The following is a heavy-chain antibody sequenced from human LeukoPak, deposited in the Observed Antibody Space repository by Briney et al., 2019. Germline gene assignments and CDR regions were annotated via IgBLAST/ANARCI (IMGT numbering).Heavy chain of an antibody. D-gene: IGHD3-9*01. CDR1: GFTFSDYY. V-gene: IGHV3-11*04. Sequence: GGSLRLSCTASGFTFSDYYMSWIRQVPGKGLEWVSYIGRSGTTIHYADSVKGRFTISWDNAKKSLYLQMNSLRAEDTAVYYCARSGKIYFDWLLDYWGQGTLVTVSS. J-gene: IGHJ4*02. CDR3: ARSGKIYFDWLLDY. CDR2: IGRSGTTI.